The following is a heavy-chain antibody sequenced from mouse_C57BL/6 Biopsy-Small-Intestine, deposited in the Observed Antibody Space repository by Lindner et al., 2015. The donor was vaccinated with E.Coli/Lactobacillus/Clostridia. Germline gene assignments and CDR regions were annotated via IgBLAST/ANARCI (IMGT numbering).Heavy chain of an antibody. V-gene: IGHV1-18*01. CDR2: ISPNNGGT. J-gene: IGHJ4*01. Sequence: KVSCKASGYTFTAYYIHWVRQAPGQGLEWMGWISPNNGGTIYAQKFQGRVTMTRDTSTSTVYMELSRLKSDDTAVYYCARATGGDVDYWGQGTLVTVSS. CDR1: GYTFTAYY. CDR3: ARATGGDVDY. D-gene: IGHD1-1*02.